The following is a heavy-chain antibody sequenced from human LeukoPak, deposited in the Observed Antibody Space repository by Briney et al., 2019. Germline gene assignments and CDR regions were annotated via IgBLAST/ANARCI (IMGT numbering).Heavy chain of an antibody. CDR3: ARAPRGHNWNYLIDY. D-gene: IGHD1-7*01. Sequence: ASVKVSCKASGYTFTNYYMHWVRQAPGQGLEWTGIINPSGGSTSYAQKFQGRVTMTRDMSTSTVYMELSSLRSEDTAVFYCARAPRGHNWNYLIDYWGQGTLVTVSS. CDR2: INPSGGST. J-gene: IGHJ4*02. V-gene: IGHV1-46*01. CDR1: GYTFTNYY.